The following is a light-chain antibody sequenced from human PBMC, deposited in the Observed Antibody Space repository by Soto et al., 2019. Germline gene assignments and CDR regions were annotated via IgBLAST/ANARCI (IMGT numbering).Light chain of an antibody. J-gene: IGKJ5*01. CDR3: LQYNTFSAT. CDR1: QNIVNW. CDR2: GAS. V-gene: IGKV1-5*01. Sequence: DIQMTQSSSTLSPSVGDRVTITCRASQNIVNWLAWYQQKPGKAPKILIYGASTLESGVPSRFSGSGSGTEFTLTITNLQPDDFATYYCLQYNTFSATFGQGTRLEIK.